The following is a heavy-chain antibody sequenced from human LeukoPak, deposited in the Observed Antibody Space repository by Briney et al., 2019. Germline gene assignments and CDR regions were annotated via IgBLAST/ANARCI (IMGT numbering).Heavy chain of an antibody. J-gene: IGHJ4*02. Sequence: GGSLRLSCAASGFTFSNYAMTWVRQAPGKGLEWVSEISGTGGSRYYADSVKGRFTISRDQSQNTVYLQMNSLRAEDTAVYYCAKGDTATEPAATDYWGQGTLVTVSS. V-gene: IGHV3-23*01. D-gene: IGHD2-2*01. CDR3: AKGDTATEPAATDY. CDR2: ISGTGGSR. CDR1: GFTFSNYA.